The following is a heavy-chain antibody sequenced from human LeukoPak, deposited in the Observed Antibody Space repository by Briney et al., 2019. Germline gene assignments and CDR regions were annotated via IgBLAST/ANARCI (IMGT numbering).Heavy chain of an antibody. CDR2: INHSGST. CDR1: GGSFSGYY. CDR3: ARSKYCSGGSCLVSFDY. J-gene: IGHJ4*02. D-gene: IGHD2-15*01. Sequence: SETLSLTCAVYGGSFSGYYWSWIRHPPGKGLEWIGEINHSGSTNYNPSLKSRVTISVDTSKNQFSLKLSSVTAADTAVYYCARSKYCSGGSCLVSFDYWGQGTLVTVSS. V-gene: IGHV4-34*01.